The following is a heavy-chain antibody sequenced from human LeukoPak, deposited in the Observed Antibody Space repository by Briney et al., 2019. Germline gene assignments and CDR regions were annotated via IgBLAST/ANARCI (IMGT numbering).Heavy chain of an antibody. V-gene: IGHV4-4*07. CDR3: ARFHSYYHDTSATNAFDI. CDR1: GGSMSTYI. CDR2: IYSSGNT. D-gene: IGHD3-22*01. Sequence: PSETLSLTCTVSGGSMSTYIWNWIRQPAGKGLEWIGRIYSSGNTNYNPSLESRVTMSVDTSKNQFSLKLSSLTAADTAVYYCARFHSYYHDTSATNAFDIWGQGTMVTVSS. J-gene: IGHJ3*02.